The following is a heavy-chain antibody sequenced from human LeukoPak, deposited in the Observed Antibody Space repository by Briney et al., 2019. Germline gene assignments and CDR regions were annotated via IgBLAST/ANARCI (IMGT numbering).Heavy chain of an antibody. Sequence: ASVKVSCKASGYTFTNYGINWVRQAPGQGLEWMGWINPNSGGTDYAQEFRGRVTMTRDTSISTAYMELSRLRSDDTAVYYCARIAIPGRHYFDPWGQGTLVTVSS. J-gene: IGHJ5*01. V-gene: IGHV1-2*02. D-gene: IGHD6-13*01. CDR2: INPNSGGT. CDR1: GYTFTNYG. CDR3: ARIAIPGRHYFDP.